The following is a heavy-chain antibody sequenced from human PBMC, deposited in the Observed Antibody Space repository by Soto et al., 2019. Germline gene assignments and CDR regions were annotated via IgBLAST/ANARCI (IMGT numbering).Heavy chain of an antibody. V-gene: IGHV4-59*12. Sequence: SETLSLTCTVSGGSISSYYWSWIRQPPGKGLEWIGYIYYSGSTNYNPSLRSRVTISVDTSKNQFSLKLSSVTAADTAVYYCARGSSGSNDYFDYWGQGTLVTVSS. CDR1: GGSISSYY. D-gene: IGHD3-22*01. J-gene: IGHJ4*02. CDR3: ARGSSGSNDYFDY. CDR2: IYYSGST.